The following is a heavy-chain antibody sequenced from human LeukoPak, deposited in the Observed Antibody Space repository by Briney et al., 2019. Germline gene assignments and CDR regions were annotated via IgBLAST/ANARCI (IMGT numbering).Heavy chain of an antibody. CDR1: GGSFSGYH. D-gene: IGHD6-13*01. CDR2: INHSGST. J-gene: IGHJ5*02. V-gene: IGHV4-34*01. Sequence: SETLSLTCAVYGGSFSGYHWSWIRQPPGKGLEWIGEINHSGSTNYNPSLKSRVTTSVDTSKNQFSLKLSSVTAADTAVYYCARGYSSSWYGYNWFDPWGQGTLVTVSS. CDR3: ARGYSSSWYGYNWFDP.